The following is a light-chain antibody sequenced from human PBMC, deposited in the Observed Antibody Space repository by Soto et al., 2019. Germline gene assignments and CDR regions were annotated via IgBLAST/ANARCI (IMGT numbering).Light chain of an antibody. CDR3: QQYKVYPYT. V-gene: IGKV1-5*01. CDR1: QSLNGR. CDR2: DVS. Sequence: DIQMTQSPSTLSASIGDRVTITCRASQSLNGRLAWYQQKPGRPPKLLIYDVSFLESGVPSRFSGSGSGTEFNLTISSLRPDDFATFYCQQYKVYPYTFGQGARLDIQ. J-gene: IGKJ2*01.